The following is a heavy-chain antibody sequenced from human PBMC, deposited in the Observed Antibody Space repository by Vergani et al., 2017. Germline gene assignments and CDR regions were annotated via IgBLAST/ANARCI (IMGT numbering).Heavy chain of an antibody. Sequence: EVQLVESGGGLVQPGRSLRLSCAASGFTFDDYAMHWVRQAPGKGLEWVSGISWNSGSIGYADSVKDRFTISRDNAKNSLYLQMNSLRAEDTALYYFAKDSNHAVVVAAMDDWGKGTTVTVSS. J-gene: IGHJ6*03. CDR3: AKDSNHAVVVAAMDD. V-gene: IGHV3-9*01. D-gene: IGHD2-15*01. CDR2: ISWNSGSI. CDR1: GFTFDDYA.